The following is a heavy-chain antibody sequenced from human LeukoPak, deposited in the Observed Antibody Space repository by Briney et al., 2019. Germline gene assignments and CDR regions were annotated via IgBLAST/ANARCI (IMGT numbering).Heavy chain of an antibody. CDR2: IYHSGST. Sequence: PSETLSLTCTVSGYSISSGYYWGWIRQPPGKGLEWIGSIYHSGSTYYNPSLKSRVTISVDTSKIQVSLKLSSVTAADTAVYYCARDFSLWDSSGYWNYWGQGTLVTVSS. D-gene: IGHD3-22*01. CDR1: GYSISSGYY. J-gene: IGHJ4*02. V-gene: IGHV4-38-2*02. CDR3: ARDFSLWDSSGYWNY.